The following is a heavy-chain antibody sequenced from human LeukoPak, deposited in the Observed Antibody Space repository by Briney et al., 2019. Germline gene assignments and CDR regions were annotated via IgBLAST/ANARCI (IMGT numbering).Heavy chain of an antibody. V-gene: IGHV3-30*02. CDR1: GFTFSSYG. Sequence: GGSLRLSCAASGFTFSSYGMHWVRQAPGKGLEWVAFIRYDGSNKYYADSVKGRFTISRDNSKNTLYLQMNSLRAEDTAVYYCAKGPSVYDSSGYLLNSADHWGQGTLVTVSS. CDR2: IRYDGSNK. J-gene: IGHJ4*02. D-gene: IGHD3-22*01. CDR3: AKGPSVYDSSGYLLNSADH.